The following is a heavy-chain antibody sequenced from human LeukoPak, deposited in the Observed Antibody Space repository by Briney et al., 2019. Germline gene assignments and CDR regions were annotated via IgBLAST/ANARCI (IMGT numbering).Heavy chain of an antibody. D-gene: IGHD1-26*01. Sequence: GASVKVSCKASEYTFTGYYMHWVRQAPGQGLEWMGRINPNNGGTNYAQKFQGRVTMTGDTSISTAYMELSSLRSDDTAVYYCTRESGSYHGNDFWGQGALVTVPS. CDR2: INPNNGGT. CDR1: EYTFTGYY. V-gene: IGHV1-2*06. CDR3: TRESGSYHGNDF. J-gene: IGHJ4*02.